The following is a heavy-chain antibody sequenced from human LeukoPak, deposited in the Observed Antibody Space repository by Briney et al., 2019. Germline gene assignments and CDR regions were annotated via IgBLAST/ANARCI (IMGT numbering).Heavy chain of an antibody. J-gene: IGHJ5*02. D-gene: IGHD2-2*02. CDR1: GGSISSGGYY. CDR3: ARRYCLRPLGYCSSTSCYKCNNWFDP. Sequence: SETLSLTCTVSGGSISSGGYYWSWIRQPPGKGLEWIGYIYHSGSTYYNPSLKSRVTISVDTSKNQFSLKLSSVTAADTAVYYCARRYCLRPLGYCSSTSCYKCNNWFDPWGQGTLVTVSS. V-gene: IGHV4-30-2*01. CDR2: IYHSGST.